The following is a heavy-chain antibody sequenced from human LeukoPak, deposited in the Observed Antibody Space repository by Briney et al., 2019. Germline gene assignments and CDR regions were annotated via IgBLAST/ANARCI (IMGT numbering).Heavy chain of an antibody. Sequence: ASVKVSCKASGYTFTAYYMFWVRQAPGQGLEWMGWINPNSGGANSAQKFQGRVTMIRDTSISTAYMELSSLTSDDTAVYYCARTVPGEPFDSWGQGTLLTVSS. CDR3: ARTVPGEPFDS. V-gene: IGHV1-2*02. CDR1: GYTFTAYY. D-gene: IGHD6-19*01. CDR2: INPNSGGA. J-gene: IGHJ4*02.